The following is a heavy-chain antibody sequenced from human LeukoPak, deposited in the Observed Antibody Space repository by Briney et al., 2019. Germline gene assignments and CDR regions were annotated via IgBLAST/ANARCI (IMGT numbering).Heavy chain of an antibody. CDR3: AKGDMITFGEVPHGMGV. V-gene: IGHV3-9*01. CDR1: GFTFDDYA. J-gene: IGHJ6*02. D-gene: IGHD3-16*01. CDR2: ISWNSGNI. Sequence: GGSLRLSCAASGFTFDDYAMHWVRQVPGKGLEWVSGISWNSGNIGYADSVKGRFTISRDNAKNSLYLQMNSLKAEDTALYYCAKGDMITFGEVPHGMGVWGQGTTVTVSS.